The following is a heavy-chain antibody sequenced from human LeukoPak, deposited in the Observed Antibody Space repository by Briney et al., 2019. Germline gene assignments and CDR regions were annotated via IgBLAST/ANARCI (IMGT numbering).Heavy chain of an antibody. D-gene: IGHD3-22*01. CDR1: GFSVDSNY. Sequence: GGSLRLSCSASGFSVDSNYMSWVRQAPGKGLEWVSVIYSNGKEYYAESAKGRFTISRDISKNSLDLQMNRLRGEDTAVYYCARGSPTSGIYSWGEGTLVIVSS. J-gene: IGHJ4*02. V-gene: IGHV3-53*01. CDR3: ARGSPTSGIYS. CDR2: IYSNGKE.